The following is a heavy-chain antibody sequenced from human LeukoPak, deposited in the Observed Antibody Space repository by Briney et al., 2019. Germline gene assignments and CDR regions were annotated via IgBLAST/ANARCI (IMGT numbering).Heavy chain of an antibody. D-gene: IGHD1-1*01. CDR3: ARHFNFIYYMDV. J-gene: IGHJ6*03. CDR2: IYPDDSDT. CDR1: GYNFGNHW. V-gene: IGHV5-51*01. Sequence: GESLKISCKGFGYNFGNHWIAWVRQMPGKGLEWMGIIYPDDSDTRYGPSFEGQVTISADKSTNTAYLQWSRLKASTTAIYYCARHFNFIYYMDVWGKGTTVTVSS.